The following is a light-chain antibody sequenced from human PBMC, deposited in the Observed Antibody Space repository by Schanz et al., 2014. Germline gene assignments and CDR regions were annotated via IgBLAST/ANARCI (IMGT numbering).Light chain of an antibody. CDR1: QSVSSH. CDR2: GAS. Sequence: IVMTQSPATLSVSPGERATLSCRASQSVSSHLVWYQQKFGQAPRLLIYGASSRATGIPDRFSGSGSGTDFTLTISRLEPEDFAMYYCQQYGRSSWTFGQGTKVEIK. J-gene: IGKJ1*01. CDR3: QQYGRSSWT. V-gene: IGKV3-20*01.